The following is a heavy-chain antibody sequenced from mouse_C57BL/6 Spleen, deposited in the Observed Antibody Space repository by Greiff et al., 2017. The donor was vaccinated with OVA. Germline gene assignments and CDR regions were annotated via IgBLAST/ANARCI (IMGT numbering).Heavy chain of an antibody. CDR3: AREGGYGNSYFDY. V-gene: IGHV1-55*01. CDR2: IYPGSGST. CDR1: GYTFTSYW. D-gene: IGHD2-1*01. Sequence: VQLQQSGAELVKPGASVKMSCKASGYTFTSYWITWVKQRPGQGLEWIGDIYPGSGSTNYNEKFKSKATLTVDTSSSTAYMQLSSLTSEDSAVYYCAREGGYGNSYFDYWGQGTTLTVSS. J-gene: IGHJ2*01.